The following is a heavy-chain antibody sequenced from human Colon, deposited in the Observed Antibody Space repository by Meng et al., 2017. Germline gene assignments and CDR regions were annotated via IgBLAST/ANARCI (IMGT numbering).Heavy chain of an antibody. CDR2: INHSGIT. CDR3: ATGVGATTA. D-gene: IGHD1-26*01. J-gene: IGHJ4*02. CDR1: GGSILSSNW. Sequence: QLQLQESGPGLVKPSGTLSLTCSVSGGSILSSNWWIWVRQSPAKGLEWIGEINHSGITNYQPSLKSRATISIDTSKQQFSLRLNSVTVADTAIYFCATGVGATTAWGQGTLVTVSS. V-gene: IGHV4-4*02.